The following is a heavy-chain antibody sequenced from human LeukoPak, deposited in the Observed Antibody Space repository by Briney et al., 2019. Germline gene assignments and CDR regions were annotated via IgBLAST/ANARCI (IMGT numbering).Heavy chain of an antibody. CDR3: ASGVNYFDY. V-gene: IGHV3-21*01. J-gene: IGHJ4*02. CDR1: GFTFSSYN. Sequence: GGSLRLSCAASGFTFSSYNMMWVRQAPGKGLEWVSSISSRCSYIFYADSVKGRFTISRDNAKKSLYLQMNSLRAEDTAVYYCASGVNYFDYWGQGTLVTVSS. D-gene: IGHD3-3*01. CDR2: ISSRCSYI.